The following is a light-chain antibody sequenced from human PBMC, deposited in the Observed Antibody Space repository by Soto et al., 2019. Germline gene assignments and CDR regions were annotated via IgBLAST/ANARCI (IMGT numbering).Light chain of an antibody. CDR3: QHTNTYPNT. Sequence: DIQLTPSPSFLSASVGDRVTITCRASQDISTYLAWYEQKQGKAPKPLISGASTLQSRVASRFRGHGSGTEFTLTFSRLQPEHLATYRCQHTNTYPNTFGPGTTVDIK. CDR1: QDISTY. V-gene: IGKV1-9*01. J-gene: IGKJ3*01. CDR2: GAS.